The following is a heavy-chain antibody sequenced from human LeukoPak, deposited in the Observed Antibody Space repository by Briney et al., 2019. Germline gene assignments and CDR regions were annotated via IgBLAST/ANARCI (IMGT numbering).Heavy chain of an antibody. Sequence: GGSLRLSCAASGFTFSSYAMSWVRQAPGKGLEWGSGISNSGGSTYYADSVKGRFTISRDDSKNTLYLQMNSLRAEDTAVYYCAKKNRIVVASGDDYFDYWGQGTLVTVSS. CDR2: ISNSGGST. D-gene: IGHD6-19*01. CDR1: GFTFSSYA. J-gene: IGHJ4*02. CDR3: AKKNRIVVASGDDYFDY. V-gene: IGHV3-23*01.